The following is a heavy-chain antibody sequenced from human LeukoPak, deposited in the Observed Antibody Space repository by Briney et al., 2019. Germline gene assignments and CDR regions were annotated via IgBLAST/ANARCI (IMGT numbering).Heavy chain of an antibody. CDR3: ARQNLPVATIFGVVITSDWFDP. CDR2: IYYSGST. J-gene: IGHJ5*02. D-gene: IGHD3-3*01. Sequence: SETLSLTCTVSGGSISSYYWSWIRQPPGKGLEWIGYIYYSGSTNYNPSLKSRVTISVDTSKNQFSLKLSSVTAADTAVYYCARQNLPVATIFGVVITSDWFDPWGQGTLVTVSS. CDR1: GGSISSYY. V-gene: IGHV4-59*08.